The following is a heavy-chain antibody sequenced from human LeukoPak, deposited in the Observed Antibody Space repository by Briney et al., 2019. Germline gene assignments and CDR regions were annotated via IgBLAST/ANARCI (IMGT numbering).Heavy chain of an antibody. CDR3: AKDSLRERIVGSTTRGVNDY. J-gene: IGHJ4*02. D-gene: IGHD1-26*01. V-gene: IGHV3-30*02. Sequence: PGGSLRLSCAASGFTFNSYPMHWVRQAPGKGLEWVAYIRYDGSNKNYADSVKGRFTISRDNSKNTLYLQMNSLRGEDTAVYYCAKDSLRERIVGSTTRGVNDYWGQGTLVTVSS. CDR1: GFTFNSYP. CDR2: IRYDGSNK.